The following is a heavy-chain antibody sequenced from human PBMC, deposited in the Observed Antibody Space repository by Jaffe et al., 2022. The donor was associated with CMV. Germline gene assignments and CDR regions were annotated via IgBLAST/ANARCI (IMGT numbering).Heavy chain of an antibody. D-gene: IGHD3-10*01. CDR3: ARVGRKFAYYYYGMDV. CDR1: GYTFTSYY. V-gene: IGHV1-46*01. Sequence: QVQLVQSGAEVKKPGASVKVSCKASGYTFTSYYMHWVRQAPGQGLEWMGIINPSGGSTSYAQKFQGRVTMTRDTSTSTVYMELSSLRSEDTAVYYCARVGRKFAYYYYGMDVWGQGTTVTVSS. J-gene: IGHJ6*02. CDR2: INPSGGST.